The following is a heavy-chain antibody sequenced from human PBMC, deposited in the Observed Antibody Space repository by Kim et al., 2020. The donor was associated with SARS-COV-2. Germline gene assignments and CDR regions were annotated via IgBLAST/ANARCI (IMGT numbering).Heavy chain of an antibody. V-gene: IGHV4-39*07. Sequence: SETLSLTCTVSGGSISSSSYYWGWLRQPPGKELEWIGSIYYSGSTYYNSAIKSRVTISVDTSKNQFSLKLSSVTAADTAVYYCARDSLGTPMYSRGWTGSFDTWGQGTMVTVSS. D-gene: IGHD6-19*01. CDR2: IYYSGST. CDR1: GGSISSSSYY. J-gene: IGHJ3*02. CDR3: ARDSLGTPMYSRGWTGSFDT.